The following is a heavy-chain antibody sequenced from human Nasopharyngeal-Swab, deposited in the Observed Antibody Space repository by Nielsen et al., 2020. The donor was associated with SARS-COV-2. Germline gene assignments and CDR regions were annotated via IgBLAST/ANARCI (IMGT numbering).Heavy chain of an antibody. CDR2: IYYSGST. D-gene: IGHD3-22*01. J-gene: IGHJ6*02. Sequence: LRLSCTVSGGSISSYYWSWIRQHPGKGLEWIGYIYYSGSTYYNPSLKSRVTISVDTSKNQFSLKLSSVTAADTAVYYCARLDYYDSSGYPYYYYYYGMDVWGQGTTVTVSS. CDR1: GGSISSYY. V-gene: IGHV4-31*03. CDR3: ARLDYYDSSGYPYYYYYYGMDV.